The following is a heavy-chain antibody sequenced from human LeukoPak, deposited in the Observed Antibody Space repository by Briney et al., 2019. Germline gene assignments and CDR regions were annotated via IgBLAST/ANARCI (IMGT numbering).Heavy chain of an antibody. D-gene: IGHD1-26*01. J-gene: IGHJ4*02. CDR1: GFTFGDYA. Sequence: PGRSLRLSCTTSGFTFGDYAMNWVRQAPGKGLEWVGFIRSKAYGGTTEYAASVKGRFTISRDDSKTIAYRQMNSLKTEDTAVYYCTRDPAYSGAWKTHYFDYWGQGTLVTVSS. CDR2: IRSKAYGGTT. CDR3: TRDPAYSGAWKTHYFDY. V-gene: IGHV3-49*04.